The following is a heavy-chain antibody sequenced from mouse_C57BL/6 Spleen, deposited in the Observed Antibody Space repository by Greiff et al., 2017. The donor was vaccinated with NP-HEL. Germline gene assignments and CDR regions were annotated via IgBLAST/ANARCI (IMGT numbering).Heavy chain of an antibody. CDR3: ARRGGIYYGSLGYFDV. CDR2: INPNNGGT. J-gene: IGHJ1*03. CDR1: GYTFTDYN. D-gene: IGHD2-1*01. Sequence: VQLKQSGPELVKPGASVKMSCKASGYTFTDYNMHWVKQSHGKSLEWIGYINPNNGGTSYNQKFKGKATLTVNKSSSTAYMELRSLTSEDSAVYYCARRGGIYYGSLGYFDVWGTGTTVTVSS. V-gene: IGHV1-22*01.